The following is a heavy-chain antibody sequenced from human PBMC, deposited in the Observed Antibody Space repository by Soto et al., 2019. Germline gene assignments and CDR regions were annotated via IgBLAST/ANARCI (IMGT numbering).Heavy chain of an antibody. Sequence: EVQLLESGGGLVQPGGSLRLSCAASGFTFSNYAMSWVRQAPGKWLEWVSAISSSGSNTYYADSVKGRFTISRDNSKNTLYLQMSSLRAEDTAVYYCASRAYYDSSGYYYYYFDYWGQGTLVTVSS. CDR1: GFTFSNYA. CDR3: ASRAYYDSSGYYYYYFDY. J-gene: IGHJ4*02. V-gene: IGHV3-23*01. D-gene: IGHD3-22*01. CDR2: ISSSGSNT.